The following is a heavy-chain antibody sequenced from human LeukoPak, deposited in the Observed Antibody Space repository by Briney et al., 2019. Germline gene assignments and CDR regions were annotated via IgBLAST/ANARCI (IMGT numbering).Heavy chain of an antibody. CDR2: ISGSGGST. J-gene: IGHJ4*02. D-gene: IGHD2-15*01. Sequence: GGSLRLSCAASGFTFSSYAMSWVRQAPGKGLEWVSAISGSGGSTYYADSVKGRFTISRDNSKNTLYLQMNSLRAEDTAVYYCATLVVGATTPIDYWGQGTLVTVSS. V-gene: IGHV3-23*01. CDR3: ATLVVGATTPIDY. CDR1: GFTFSSYA.